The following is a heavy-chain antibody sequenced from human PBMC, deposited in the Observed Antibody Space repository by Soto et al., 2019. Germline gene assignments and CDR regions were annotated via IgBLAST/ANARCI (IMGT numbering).Heavy chain of an antibody. V-gene: IGHV3-23*01. D-gene: IGHD2-2*01. CDR2: ISDSGGNI. CDR1: GFTFSTYA. J-gene: IGHJ6*02. Sequence: EVQLLESGGGLVQPGGSLRLSCAASGFTFSTYAMSWVRQAPGKGLEWVSGISDSGGNIYYADAVKGRFTISRDNSKNTLFLKMNSLRAEDTAVYYCATRRDASYYYYGMDVWGQGTTVIVSS. CDR3: ATRRDASYYYYGMDV.